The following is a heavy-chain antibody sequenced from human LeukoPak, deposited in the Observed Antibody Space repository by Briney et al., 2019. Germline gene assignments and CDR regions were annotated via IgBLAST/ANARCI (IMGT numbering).Heavy chain of an antibody. J-gene: IGHJ4*02. D-gene: IGHD6-13*01. CDR3: TKSFLTAAGVASF. Sequence: GGSLRLSCAASGFTFSNYAMKWVRQAPGKGLEWVSGISGRGESTYYADSVKGRFSISRDNSKSTLFLQVSSLRDEDTAVNYCTKSFLTAAGVASFWGQGTLVTVSS. V-gene: IGHV3-23*01. CDR1: GFTFSNYA. CDR2: ISGRGEST.